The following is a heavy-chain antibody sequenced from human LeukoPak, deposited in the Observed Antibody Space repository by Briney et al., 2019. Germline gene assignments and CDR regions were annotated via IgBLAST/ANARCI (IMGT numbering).Heavy chain of an antibody. CDR3: ARTGENRNDYWFDP. V-gene: IGHV4-61*02. D-gene: IGHD1-1*01. CDR1: GGSISSGSYY. Sequence: SQTLSLTCTVSGGSISSGSYYWSWIRQPAGKGLEWIGRIYTSGSTNYNPSLKSRVTISVDTSKNQFSLKLSSVTAADTAVYYCARTGENRNDYWFDPWGQGTLVTVSS. J-gene: IGHJ5*02. CDR2: IYTSGST.